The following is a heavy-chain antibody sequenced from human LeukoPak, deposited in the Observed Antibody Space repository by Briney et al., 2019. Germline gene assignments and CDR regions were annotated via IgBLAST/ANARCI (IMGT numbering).Heavy chain of an antibody. J-gene: IGHJ5*02. Sequence: GGSLKLSCAASGFTVSSNYMSWVRQAPGQGLEWVSVIYTGGSTYYADSVKGRFTISRDNSKNTLYLIMNSMRAEDTAVYYCARDSDGSGWLNWFDPWGQGTLVTVSS. CDR1: GFTVSSNY. V-gene: IGHV3-53*01. CDR3: ARDSDGSGWLNWFDP. D-gene: IGHD6-19*01. CDR2: IYTGGST.